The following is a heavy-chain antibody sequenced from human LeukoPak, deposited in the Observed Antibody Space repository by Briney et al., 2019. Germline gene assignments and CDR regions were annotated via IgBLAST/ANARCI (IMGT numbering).Heavy chain of an antibody. Sequence: SQTLSLTCTVSGGSISSGGYYWSWIRQHPGKGLEWIGYIYYSGSTYYNPSLKSRVTISVDTSKNQFSLQLNSVTPEDTAVYYCARAGSGWFFDYWGQGTLVTVSS. V-gene: IGHV4-31*03. D-gene: IGHD6-19*01. J-gene: IGHJ4*02. CDR3: ARAGSGWFFDY. CDR1: GGSISSGGYY. CDR2: IYYSGST.